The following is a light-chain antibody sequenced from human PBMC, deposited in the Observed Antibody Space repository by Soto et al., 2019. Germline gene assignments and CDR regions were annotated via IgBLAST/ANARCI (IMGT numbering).Light chain of an antibody. CDR3: RSYTGSSTLV. V-gene: IGLV2-18*02. CDR1: SSDDGSYNR. CDR2: EVS. J-gene: IGLJ3*02. Sequence: QSVLTKPPSVSGSPGQSVTISCTGTSSDDGSYNRVSWYQQPPGTAPKLMIYEVSNRPSGVPDRFSGSKSGNTASLTISGLQAEYEADYYCRSYTGSSTLVFGGGTKLTVL.